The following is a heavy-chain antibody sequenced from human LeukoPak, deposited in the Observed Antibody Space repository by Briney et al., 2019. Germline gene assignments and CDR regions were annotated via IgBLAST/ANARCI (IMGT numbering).Heavy chain of an antibody. CDR3: AKVQERQWLVQDYYYYMDV. Sequence: GGSLRLSCAASGFTFGYYGMSWVRQAPGKGLEWVSHINWNGGTTAYADSVKGRFTISRDNSKNTLYLQMNSLRAEDTAVYYCAKVQERQWLVQDYYYYMDVWGKGTTVTISS. V-gene: IGHV3-20*04. J-gene: IGHJ6*03. D-gene: IGHD6-19*01. CDR1: GFTFGYYG. CDR2: INWNGGTT.